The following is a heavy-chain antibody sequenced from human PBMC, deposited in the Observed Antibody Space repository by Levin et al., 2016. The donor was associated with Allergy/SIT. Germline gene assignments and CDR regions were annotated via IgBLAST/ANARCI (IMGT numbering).Heavy chain of an antibody. CDR2: IKQYE. Sequence: LSLTCAASGFSFTNYWMTWVRQAPGKGLEWVANIKQYENYVDSVKGRFTISRDNAKNSLYLQMNSLRADDTAVYYCARYYGTDFRAVDYWGQGTLVTVSS. J-gene: IGHJ4*02. V-gene: IGHV3-7*03. CDR1: GFSFTNYW. D-gene: IGHD4-17*01. CDR3: ARYYGTDFRAVDY.